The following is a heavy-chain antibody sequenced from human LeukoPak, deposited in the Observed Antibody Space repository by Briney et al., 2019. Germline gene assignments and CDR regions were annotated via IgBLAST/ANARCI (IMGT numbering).Heavy chain of an antibody. Sequence: PGGSLRLSCAASGFTFTSYWMSWVRQAPGKGLEWVANIKQDGSEKDYVDSVKGRFTISRDTAKNSLYLQMNSLRAEHTAVYYCARVSSLAVAGFFDYWGQGILVTVSS. J-gene: IGHJ4*02. V-gene: IGHV3-7*01. CDR1: GFTFTSYW. D-gene: IGHD6-19*01. CDR3: ARVSSLAVAGFFDY. CDR2: IKQDGSEK.